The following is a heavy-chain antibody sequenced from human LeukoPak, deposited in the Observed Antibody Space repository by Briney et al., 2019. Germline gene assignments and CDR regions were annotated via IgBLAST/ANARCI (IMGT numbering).Heavy chain of an antibody. CDR1: GYSFTSYW. J-gene: IGHJ3*02. V-gene: IGHV5-51*01. CDR3: ARHGSGSMPLVDSYGLGAFGI. Sequence: PGESLKISCKGSGYSFTSYWIGWVRQMPGKGLEWMGIIYPGDSDTRYSPSFQGQVTISADKSISTAYLQWSSLKASDTAMYYCARHGSGSMPLVDSYGLGAFGIWGQGTMVTVSS. CDR2: IYPGDSDT. D-gene: IGHD5-18*01.